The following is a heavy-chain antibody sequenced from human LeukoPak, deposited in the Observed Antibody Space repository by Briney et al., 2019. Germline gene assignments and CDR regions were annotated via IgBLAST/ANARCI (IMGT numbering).Heavy chain of an antibody. CDR3: ARGGSTIVVVPASNLPSDY. V-gene: IGHV1-2*02. Sequence: ASVKVSCKASGDTFSSYAINWVRQAPGQGLEWMGWINPNTGATNYAQKFQGRVTMTRDTSISAAFLELSMLTSDDTAVYYCARGGSTIVVVPASNLPSDYWGQGTLVTVSS. CDR1: GDTFSSYA. CDR2: INPNTGAT. J-gene: IGHJ4*02. D-gene: IGHD2-2*01.